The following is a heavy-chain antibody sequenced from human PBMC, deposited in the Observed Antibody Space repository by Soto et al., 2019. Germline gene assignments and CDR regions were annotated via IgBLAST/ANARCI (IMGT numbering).Heavy chain of an antibody. J-gene: IGHJ4*02. Sequence: EVQLLESGGGLVQPGGSLRLSCAASGFTFNNYVMTWVRQAPGKWLEWVSAISGGGDTTAYADSVKGRFTVSRDGSKNTLYLQMSSLRAEDTALYYCAKGRVGSGSLTPRVDFWGQGTLVTVSS. CDR1: GFTFNNYV. D-gene: IGHD3-10*01. CDR3: AKGRVGSGSLTPRVDF. CDR2: ISGGGDTT. V-gene: IGHV3-23*01.